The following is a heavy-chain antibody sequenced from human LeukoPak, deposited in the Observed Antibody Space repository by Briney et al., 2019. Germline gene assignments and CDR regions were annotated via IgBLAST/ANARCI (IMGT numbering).Heavy chain of an antibody. CDR3: ARDTDYDILTGSFDY. CDR2: ISSSSSYI. D-gene: IGHD3-9*01. V-gene: IGHV3-21*01. J-gene: IGHJ4*02. CDR1: GFTFSSYA. Sequence: GGSLRLSCAASGFTFSSYAMSWVRQAPGKGLEWVSSISSSSSYIYYADSMKGRFTISRDNAKNSLYLQMNSLRAEDTAVYYCARDTDYDILTGSFDYWGQGTLVTVSS.